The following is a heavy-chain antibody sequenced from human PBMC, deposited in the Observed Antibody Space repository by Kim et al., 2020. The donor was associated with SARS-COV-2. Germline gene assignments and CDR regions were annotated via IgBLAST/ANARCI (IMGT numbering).Heavy chain of an antibody. Sequence: RSSTTKTYADSVKGRFTISRDNAKNPLYLQMNSLRDEDTAAYYCASAPDYWGQGTLVTVSS. CDR2: RSSTTK. V-gene: IGHV3-48*02. CDR3: ASAPDY. J-gene: IGHJ4*02.